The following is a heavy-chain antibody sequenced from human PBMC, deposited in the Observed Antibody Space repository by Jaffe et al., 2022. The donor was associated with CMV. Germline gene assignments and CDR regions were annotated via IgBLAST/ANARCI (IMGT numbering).Heavy chain of an antibody. J-gene: IGHJ5*02. CDR1: GGTFSSYA. Sequence: QVQLVQSGAEVKKPGSSVKVSCKASGGTFSSYAISWVRQAPGQGLEWMGRIIPILGIANYAQKFQGRVTITADKSTSTAYMELSSLRSEDTAVYYCARDGGSSGWYGRPWFDPWGQGTLVTVSS. D-gene: IGHD6-19*01. CDR3: ARDGGSSGWYGRPWFDP. CDR2: IIPILGIA. V-gene: IGHV1-69*09.